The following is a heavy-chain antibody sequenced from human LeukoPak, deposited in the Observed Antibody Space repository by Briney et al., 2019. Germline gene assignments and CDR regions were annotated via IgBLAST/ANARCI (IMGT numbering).Heavy chain of an antibody. V-gene: IGHV4-4*07. D-gene: IGHD3-9*01. J-gene: IGHJ5*02. CDR1: GGSISSYY. CDR3: ARYFDFPNWFDP. Sequence: SETLSLTCTVSGGSISSYYWSWIRQPAGKGLEWIGRIYTSGSTNYNPSLKSRVTMSVDTSKNQFPLKLSSVTAADTAVYYCARYFDFPNWFDPWGQGTLVTVSS. CDR2: IYTSGST.